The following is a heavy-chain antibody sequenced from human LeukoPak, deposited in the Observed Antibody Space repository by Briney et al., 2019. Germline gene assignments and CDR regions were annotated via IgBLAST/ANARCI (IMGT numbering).Heavy chain of an antibody. CDR3: ARRYGGGGREYFHH. CDR2: IYPSDSDN. D-gene: IGHD3-16*01. V-gene: IGHV5-51*01. J-gene: IGHJ1*01. Sequence: GASLQISCQCSGSIFTHNWLGWVRQLPGKGLEWMGIIYPSDSDNTYSPSFQGQVTISADKSISPAYLQWSSLKASDTAMYYCARRYGGGGREYFHHWGQGTLVTVS. CDR1: GSIFTHNW.